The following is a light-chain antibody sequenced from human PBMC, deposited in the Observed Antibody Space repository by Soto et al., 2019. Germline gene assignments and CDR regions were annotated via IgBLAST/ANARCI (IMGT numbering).Light chain of an antibody. V-gene: IGKV3-20*01. CDR1: QGVTTAY. Sequence: EIVLTQSPGTLSLSPGERATLSCRASQGVTTAYLAWYQHKPGQAPRLLIYGASNRATGIPDRFSGSGSGTDFTLTISRLEPEDLAVYSCQQYGGSTLFTFGPGTRVDLK. CDR2: GAS. J-gene: IGKJ3*01. CDR3: QQYGGSTLFT.